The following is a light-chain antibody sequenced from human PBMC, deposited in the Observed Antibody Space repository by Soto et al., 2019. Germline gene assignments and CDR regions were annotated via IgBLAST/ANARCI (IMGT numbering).Light chain of an antibody. V-gene: IGKV2-28*01. J-gene: IGKJ1*01. CDR3: MQALHIPWT. CDR1: QSLLRSNGNNY. CDR2: SAF. Sequence: DVVMTQSPLSLAVTPGEPASISCRSSQSLLRSNGNNYLNWYLQKPGQPPQVLVYSAFDRASGVRDRVSGSGSGTDFNLKISRVEADDVGVYYCMQALHIPWTFGQGTKVEIK.